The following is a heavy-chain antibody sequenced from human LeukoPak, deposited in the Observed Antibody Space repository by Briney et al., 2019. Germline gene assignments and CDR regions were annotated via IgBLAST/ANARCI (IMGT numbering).Heavy chain of an antibody. Sequence: PSETLSLTCTVSGGSISSYYWSWIRQPAGKGLEWIGRIYTSGSTNHNPSLKSRVTISVDKSKNQFSLKLSSVTAADTAVYYCARDPVTGNWFDPWGQGTLVTVSS. CDR1: GGSISSYY. D-gene: IGHD3-10*01. V-gene: IGHV4-4*07. CDR2: IYTSGST. CDR3: ARDPVTGNWFDP. J-gene: IGHJ5*02.